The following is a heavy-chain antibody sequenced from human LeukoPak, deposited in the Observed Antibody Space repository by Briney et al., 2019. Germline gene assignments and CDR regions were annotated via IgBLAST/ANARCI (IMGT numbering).Heavy chain of an antibody. CDR1: GYSFTSYW. V-gene: IGHV5-51*01. CDR2: LYPGDSDP. J-gene: IGHJ4*02. D-gene: IGHD2-15*01. Sequence: GESLKISCKGSGYSFTSYWIGWVRQMPGGGLEWMGILYPGDSDPRYSPSFQGQVTFSADNSISTAYLQWSSLKASDTAMYYCARLVQGYCSGGSCFYFDYWGQGTLVTVSS. CDR3: ARLVQGYCSGGSCFYFDY.